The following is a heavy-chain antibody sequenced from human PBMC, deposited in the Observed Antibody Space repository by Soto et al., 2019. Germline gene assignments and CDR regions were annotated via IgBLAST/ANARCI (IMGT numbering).Heavy chain of an antibody. CDR1: GFTFSSYG. CDR2: IWYDGSNK. CDR3: ARDRSIAALDAFDI. D-gene: IGHD6-6*01. Sequence: QVQLVESGGGVVQPGRSLRLSCAASGFTFSSYGMHWVRQAPGKGLEWVAVIWYDGSNKYYADSVKGRFTISRDNSKNTLYLQMNSLRAEDTAVYYCARDRSIAALDAFDIWGQGTMVTVSS. V-gene: IGHV3-33*01. J-gene: IGHJ3*02.